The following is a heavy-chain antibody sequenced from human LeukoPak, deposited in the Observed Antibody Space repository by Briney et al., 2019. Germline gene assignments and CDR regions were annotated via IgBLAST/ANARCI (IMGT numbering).Heavy chain of an antibody. CDR2: ISYDGGNK. V-gene: IGHV3-30*18. CDR1: GFTFSSYG. Sequence: PGGSLRLSCAASGFTFSSYGMHWVRQAPGKGLEWVAVISYDGGNKYYADSVKGRFTISRDNSKNTLYLQMNSLRVEDTAVYYCAKDSGKLRFLEWLLAYWGQGTLVTVSS. J-gene: IGHJ4*02. CDR3: AKDSGKLRFLEWLLAY. D-gene: IGHD3-3*01.